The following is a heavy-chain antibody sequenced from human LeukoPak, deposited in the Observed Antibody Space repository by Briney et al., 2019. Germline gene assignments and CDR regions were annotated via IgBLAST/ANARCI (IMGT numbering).Heavy chain of an antibody. D-gene: IGHD6-13*01. V-gene: IGHV5-51*01. CDR1: GYSFTSYW. CDR3: ARQEGYSSSRNAFDI. CDR2: IYPGDSDT. J-gene: IGHJ3*02. Sequence: GESLKISCKGSGYSFTSYWIGWVRQMPGKGLEWMGIIYPGDSDTRYSLSFQGQVTISADKSISTAYLQWSSLKASDTAMYYCARQEGYSSSRNAFDIWGQGTMVTVSS.